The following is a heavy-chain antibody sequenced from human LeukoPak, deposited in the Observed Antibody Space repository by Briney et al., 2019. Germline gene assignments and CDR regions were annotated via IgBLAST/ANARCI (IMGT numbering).Heavy chain of an antibody. CDR3: ASDLITSPREADDY. V-gene: IGHV1-2*02. J-gene: IGHJ4*02. CDR1: GYTFTGYY. CDR2: INPNSGGT. Sequence: ASVKVSCKASGYTFTGYYMHWVRQAPGQGLEWMGWINPNSGGTNYAQKFQGRVTMTRDTSISTAYMELSRLRSDDTAVYYCASDLITSPREADDYWGQGTLVTVSS. D-gene: IGHD3-16*01.